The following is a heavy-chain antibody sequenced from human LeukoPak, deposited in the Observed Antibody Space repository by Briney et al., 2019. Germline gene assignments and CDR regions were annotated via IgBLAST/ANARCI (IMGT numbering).Heavy chain of an antibody. D-gene: IGHD6-13*01. V-gene: IGHV4-34*01. CDR2: INHSGST. J-gene: IGHJ4*02. CDR1: GGSFSGYY. CDR3: ARGSKAAPGTFDY. Sequence: SETLSLTCAVYGGSFSGYYWSWIRQPPGKGLEWIGEINHSGSTNYNPSLKSRVTMSVDTSKNQFSLKLSSVTAADTAVYYCARGSKAAPGTFDYWGQGTLVTVSS.